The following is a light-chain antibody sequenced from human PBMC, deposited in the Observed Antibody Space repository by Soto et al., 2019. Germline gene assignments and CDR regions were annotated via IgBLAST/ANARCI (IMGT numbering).Light chain of an antibody. V-gene: IGLV2-14*01. CDR1: STDVGDYNY. J-gene: IGLJ1*01. CDR3: SYMRNILYV. Sequence: QHALSRPASVSGSPGQSITIACTGTSTDVGDYNYVSWYQQHPGKAPKLMVSAVSNRPSGVSDRFSGSKSGNTASLTLSGLQAEDEDHYSCSYMRNILYVFGTGTKVAV. CDR2: AVS.